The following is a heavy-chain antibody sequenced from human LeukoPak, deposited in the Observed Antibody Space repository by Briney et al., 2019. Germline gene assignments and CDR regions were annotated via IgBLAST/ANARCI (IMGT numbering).Heavy chain of an antibody. CDR2: IYPGDSDT. CDR3: ARIPVYYDSSGYYYEAGYYYYGMDV. Sequence: PGESLKISCKGSGYSFTSYWIGWVRQMPGKGLEWMGIIYPGDSDTRYSPSFRGQVTISADKSISTAYLQWSSLKASDTAMYYCARIPVYYDSSGYYYEAGYYYYGMDVWGQGTTVTVPS. CDR1: GYSFTSYW. J-gene: IGHJ6*02. V-gene: IGHV5-51*01. D-gene: IGHD3-22*01.